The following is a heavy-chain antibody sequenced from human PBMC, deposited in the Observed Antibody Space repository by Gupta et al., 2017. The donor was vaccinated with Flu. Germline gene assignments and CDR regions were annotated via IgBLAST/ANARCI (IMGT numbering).Heavy chain of an antibody. D-gene: IGHD5-12*01. J-gene: IGHJ4*02. CDR3: ARHGSHHFNY. CDR1: STYW. V-gene: IGHV3-7*01. Sequence: STYWMAWVRQAPGKGLEWVANIKEDGSEKYYVDSVRGRFTISRDNAKNSLFLQINSLRVEDTAVYYCARHGSHHFNYWGQGTLVTVSS. CDR2: IKEDGSEK.